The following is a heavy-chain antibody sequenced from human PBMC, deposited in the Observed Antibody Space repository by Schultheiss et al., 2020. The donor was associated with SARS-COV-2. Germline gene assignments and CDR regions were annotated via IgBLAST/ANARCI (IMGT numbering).Heavy chain of an antibody. J-gene: IGHJ3*02. D-gene: IGHD1-26*01. Sequence: GSLRLSCAVYGGSFSGYYWSWIRQPPGKGLEWIGYIYYSGSTNYNPSIKSRVTISVDTSKNQFSLKLSSVTAADTAVYYCAREGGSYGGGEDAFDIWGQGTMVTVSS. CDR2: IYYSGST. V-gene: IGHV4-59*12. CDR3: AREGGSYGGGEDAFDI. CDR1: GGSFSGYY.